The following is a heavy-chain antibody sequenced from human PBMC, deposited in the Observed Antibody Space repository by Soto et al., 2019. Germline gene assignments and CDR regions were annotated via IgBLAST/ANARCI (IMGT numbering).Heavy chain of an antibody. Sequence: QVQLVQSGAEVKKPGASVRVSCKAFGYRFINFYLHWVRQAPGQGLEWMGWINPKNDDTNYAQKFQGRVTMTRDTSISVAYMELSWLNSGDTAVYYCARDDTGANFGSWGPGTLVTV. V-gene: IGHV1-2*02. J-gene: IGHJ4*02. CDR2: INPKNDDT. CDR3: ARDDTGANFGS. CDR1: GYRFINFY. D-gene: IGHD2-8*02.